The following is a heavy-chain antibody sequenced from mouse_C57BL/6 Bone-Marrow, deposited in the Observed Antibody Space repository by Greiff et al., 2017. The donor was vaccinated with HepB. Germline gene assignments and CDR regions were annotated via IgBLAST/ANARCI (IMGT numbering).Heavy chain of an antibody. CDR2: IYPGDGDT. CDR1: GYAFSSSW. V-gene: IGHV1-82*01. CDR3: ARSHDYGSSSYWYFDV. D-gene: IGHD1-1*01. Sequence: QVQLQQSGPELVKPGASVKLSCTASGYAFSSSWMNWVKQMPGKGLEWIGRIYPGDGDTNYNGKLKGSATLTADNSSSTAYMQLSSLTSEDSAVYFCARSHDYGSSSYWYFDVWGTGTTVTVSS. J-gene: IGHJ1*03.